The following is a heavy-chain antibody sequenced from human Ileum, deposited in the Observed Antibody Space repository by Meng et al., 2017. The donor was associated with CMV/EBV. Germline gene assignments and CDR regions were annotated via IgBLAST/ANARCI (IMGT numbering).Heavy chain of an antibody. CDR3: ARLGTTYSSSSGFDY. V-gene: IGHV3-21*01. D-gene: IGHD6-6*01. J-gene: IGHJ4*02. CDR2: ISSSSSYI. CDR1: GFTFSSYS. Sequence: GESLKISCAASGFTFSSYSMNWVRQAPGKGLEWVSSISSSSSYIYYADSVKGRFTISRDNAKNSLYLQMNSLRAEDTAVYYCARLGTTYSSSSGFDYWGQGNRVT.